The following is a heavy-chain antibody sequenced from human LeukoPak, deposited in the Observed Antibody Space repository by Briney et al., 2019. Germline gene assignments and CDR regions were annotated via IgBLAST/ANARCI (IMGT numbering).Heavy chain of an antibody. CDR3: ARWYSSGWAFDY. Sequence: ETLSLTCAVYGGSFSGYYWSWIRQPPGKGLEWLGEINHSGSTNYNPSLKSRVTMSVDTSKNQFSLKLSSVTAADTAVYYCARWYSSGWAFDYWGQGTLVTVSS. V-gene: IGHV4-34*01. D-gene: IGHD6-19*01. CDR1: GGSFSGYY. CDR2: INHSGST. J-gene: IGHJ4*02.